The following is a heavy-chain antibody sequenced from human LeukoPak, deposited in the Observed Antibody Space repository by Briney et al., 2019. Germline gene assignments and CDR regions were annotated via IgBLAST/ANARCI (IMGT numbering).Heavy chain of an antibody. V-gene: IGHV3-30*18. J-gene: IGHJ4*02. CDR2: ISYDGSNK. CDR3: AKVPRYCSGGSCFDY. Sequence: GGSLRLSCAASGFTFDDYGMSWVRQAPGKGLEWVAVISYDGSNKYYADSVKGRFTISRDNSKNTLYLQMNSLRAEDTAVYYCAKVPRYCSGGSCFDYWGQGTLVTVSS. D-gene: IGHD2-15*01. CDR1: GFTFDDYG.